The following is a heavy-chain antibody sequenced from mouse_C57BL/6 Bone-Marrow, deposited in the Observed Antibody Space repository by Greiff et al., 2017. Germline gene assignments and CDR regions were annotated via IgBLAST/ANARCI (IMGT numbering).Heavy chain of an antibody. Sequence: EVNVVESGGGLVQPGGSLSLSCAASGFTFTDYYMSWVRQPPGKALEWLGFIRNKANGYTTEYSASVKGRFTISRDNSQSILYLQMNALRAEDSATYYCARSDYYGSINWYFDVWGTGTTVTVSS. J-gene: IGHJ1*03. V-gene: IGHV7-3*01. CDR2: IRNKANGYTT. D-gene: IGHD1-1*01. CDR3: ARSDYYGSINWYFDV. CDR1: GFTFTDYY.